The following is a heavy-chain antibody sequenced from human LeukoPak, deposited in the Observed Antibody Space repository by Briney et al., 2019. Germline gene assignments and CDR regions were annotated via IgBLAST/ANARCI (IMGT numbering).Heavy chain of an antibody. CDR3: ARDLIAAAGTAYNWFDP. J-gene: IGHJ5*02. CDR1: GGSISSYY. V-gene: IGHV4-59*01. Sequence: SETLSLTCTVSGGSISSYYWSWIRQPPGKGLEWIGYIYYSGSTNYNPSLKSRVTISVDTSKNQFSLKLSSVTAADTAVYYCARDLIAAAGTAYNWFDPWGQGTLVTVSS. CDR2: IYYSGST. D-gene: IGHD6-13*01.